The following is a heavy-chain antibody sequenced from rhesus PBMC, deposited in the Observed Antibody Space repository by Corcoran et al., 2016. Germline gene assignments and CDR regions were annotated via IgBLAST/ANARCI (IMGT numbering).Heavy chain of an antibody. V-gene: IGHV4-76*01. CDR3: ARGTYYYDSGYSDY. J-gene: IGHJ4*01. Sequence: QVQLQESGPGVVKPSETLSLTCAVSGGSISSGYDWSWIRHPPGKGLDWIGYIYGSNGSTNYNPSLKNRVTISTDASKDQFSLKLSSVTAADTAVYYCARGTYYYDSGYSDYWGQGVLVTVSS. CDR2: IYGSNGST. CDR1: GGSISSGYD. D-gene: IGHD3-28*01.